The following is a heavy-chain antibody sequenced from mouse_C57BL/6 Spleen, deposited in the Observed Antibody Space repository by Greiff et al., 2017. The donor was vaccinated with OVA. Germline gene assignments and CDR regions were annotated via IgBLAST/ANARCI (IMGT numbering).Heavy chain of an antibody. Sequence: QVQLKESGAELVRPGASVKLSCKASGYTFTDYYINWVKQRPGQGLEWIARIYPGSGNTYYNEKFKGKATLTAEKSSSTAYMQLSSLTSEDSAVYFCARDDYVSWFAYWGQGTLVTVSA. CDR3: ARDDYVSWFAY. CDR1: GYTFTDYY. V-gene: IGHV1-76*01. J-gene: IGHJ3*01. D-gene: IGHD2-4*01. CDR2: IYPGSGNT.